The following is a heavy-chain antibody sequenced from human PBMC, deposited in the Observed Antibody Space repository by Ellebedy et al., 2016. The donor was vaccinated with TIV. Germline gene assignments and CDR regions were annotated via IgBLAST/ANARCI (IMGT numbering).Heavy chain of an antibody. CDR3: AGESVSEEYRSTFVFDY. Sequence: PGGSLRLSCEASEFTFSSYSMNWVRQAPGKGLEWVSSISSNSDYIYLADSIKGRFTVSRNNAKNSLYLQMNSRRAEDTAVYYCAGESVSEEYRSTFVFDYWGLGTLVTVSS. CDR2: ISSNSDYI. D-gene: IGHD2/OR15-2a*01. J-gene: IGHJ4*02. V-gene: IGHV3-21*06. CDR1: EFTFSSYS.